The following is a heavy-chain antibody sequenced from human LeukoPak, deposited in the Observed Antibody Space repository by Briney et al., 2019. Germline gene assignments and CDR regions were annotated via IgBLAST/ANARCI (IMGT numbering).Heavy chain of an antibody. CDR2: INPNSGGT. D-gene: IGHD3-10*01. CDR1: GYTFTGYY. J-gene: IGHJ6*02. V-gene: IGHV1-2*02. CDR3: ARDPDDSGSSARYYYGMDV. Sequence: ASVKVSCKASGYTFTGYYMHWVRQAPGQGLEWMGWINPNSGGTNYAQKFQGRVTMTRDTSISTAYMELSRLRSDDTAVYYCARDPDDSGSSARYYYGMDVWGQGTTVTVSS.